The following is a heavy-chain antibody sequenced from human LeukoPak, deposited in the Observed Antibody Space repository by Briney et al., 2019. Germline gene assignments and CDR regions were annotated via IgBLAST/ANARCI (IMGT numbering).Heavy chain of an antibody. D-gene: IGHD2-2*01. CDR3: ARSLKAPAAKHPHYGMDV. CDR1: GFTFSSYR. J-gene: IGHJ6*02. Sequence: GGSLRLSCAASGFTFSSYRMSWVRQAPGKGLEWVSSISSSSSYIYYADSVKGRSTISRDNAKNSLYLQMNSLRAEDTAVYYCARSLKAPAAKHPHYGMDVWGQGTTVTVSS. CDR2: ISSSSSYI. V-gene: IGHV3-21*01.